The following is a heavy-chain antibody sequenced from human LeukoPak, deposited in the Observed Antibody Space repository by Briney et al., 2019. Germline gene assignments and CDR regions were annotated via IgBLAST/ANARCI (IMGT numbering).Heavy chain of an antibody. J-gene: IGHJ4*02. Sequence: SVKVSCKASGGTFSSSAISWVRQAPGQGLEWVGGVIPVFGAANYAPRFQGRVTITADESTSTAYMELYSLRSEDTAVYYCARGREITMIATRYYFDYWGQGTLVTVSS. CDR3: ARGREITMIATRYYFDY. CDR1: GGTFSSSA. CDR2: VIPVFGAA. V-gene: IGHV1-69*13. D-gene: IGHD3-22*01.